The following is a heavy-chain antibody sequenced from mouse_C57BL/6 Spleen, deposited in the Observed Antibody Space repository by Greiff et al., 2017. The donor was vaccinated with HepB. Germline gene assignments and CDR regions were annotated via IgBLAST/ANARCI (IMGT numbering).Heavy chain of an antibody. Sequence: QVQLQQPGAELVRPGSSVKLSCKASGYTFTSYWMHWVKQRPRQGLEWIGNIDPSASETHYNQKFKEKATLTVDKSSSTAYMQLISLTSEDSAVYYCARGGHYGSSYGFAYWGQGTLVTVSA. J-gene: IGHJ3*01. CDR1: GYTFTSYW. CDR2: IDPSASET. D-gene: IGHD1-1*01. V-gene: IGHV1-52*01. CDR3: ARGGHYGSSYGFAY.